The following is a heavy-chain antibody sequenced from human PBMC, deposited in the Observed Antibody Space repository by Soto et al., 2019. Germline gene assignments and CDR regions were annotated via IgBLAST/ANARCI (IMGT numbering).Heavy chain of an antibody. CDR1: GFTFSSYA. CDR2: ISGSGGST. V-gene: IGHV3-23*01. J-gene: IGHJ4*02. CDR3: AKGRNHSSSWWGTWAYYFDY. Sequence: EVQLLESGGGLVQPGGSLRLSCAASGFTFSSYAMSWVRQAPGKGLEWVSAISGSGGSTYYADSVKGRFTISRDNSKNTLYLQMNSLRAEETAVYYCAKGRNHSSSWWGTWAYYFDYWGQGTLVTVSS. D-gene: IGHD6-13*01.